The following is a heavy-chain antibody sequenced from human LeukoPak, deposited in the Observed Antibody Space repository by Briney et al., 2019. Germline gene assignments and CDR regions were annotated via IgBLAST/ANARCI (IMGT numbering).Heavy chain of an antibody. CDR2: FDPEDGET. CDR1: GYTLTELS. Sequence: GASVKVSCKVSGYTLTELSMHWVRQAPGKGLEWMGGFDPEDGETIYAQKFQGRVTMTEDTSTDTAYMELSSLRSEGTAVYYCATDSRTYYDYVWGSYRYSYFDYWGQGTLVTVSS. J-gene: IGHJ4*02. CDR3: ATDSRTYYDYVWGSYRYSYFDY. V-gene: IGHV1-24*01. D-gene: IGHD3-16*02.